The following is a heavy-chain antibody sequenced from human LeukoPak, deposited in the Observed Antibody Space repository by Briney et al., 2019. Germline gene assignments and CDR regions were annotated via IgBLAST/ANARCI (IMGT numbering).Heavy chain of an antibody. CDR2: IYYSGST. V-gene: IGHV4-59*01. CDR3: ARDIAAAGSFDY. D-gene: IGHD6-13*01. J-gene: IGHJ4*02. CDR1: GRSISSYY. Sequence: SQTLSLTCTVSGRSISSYYSSWIRQPPRKGLEWIGYIYYSGSTNYTASLKSRVTISVDTSKNQFYLKLSSVTAADTAVYYCARDIAAAGSFDYWGQGTLVTVSS.